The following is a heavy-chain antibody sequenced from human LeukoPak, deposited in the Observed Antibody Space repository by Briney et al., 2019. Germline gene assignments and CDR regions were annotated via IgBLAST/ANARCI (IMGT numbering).Heavy chain of an antibody. Sequence: ASVKVSCKASGYTVTGHYVHWVRQAPGQGLEWMGWINGNTGDTNYAQRFQGRVTMIRETSISTMYMELSRLRSDDTAVYYCAREYSSSLFDYWGQGTLVTVSS. CDR3: AREYSSSLFDY. CDR2: INGNTGDT. D-gene: IGHD6-13*01. CDR1: GYTVTGHY. J-gene: IGHJ4*02. V-gene: IGHV1-2*02.